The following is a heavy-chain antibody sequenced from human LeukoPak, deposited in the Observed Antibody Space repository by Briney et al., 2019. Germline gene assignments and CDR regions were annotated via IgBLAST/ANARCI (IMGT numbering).Heavy chain of an antibody. D-gene: IGHD2/OR15-2a*01. CDR2: IYYSGST. J-gene: IGHJ4*02. Sequence: SETLSLTCTVSGGSISSYYWSWIRQPPGKGLEWIGYIYYSGSTNYNPSFGSRVSISIDTSKNQFSLMLSSVTAADTAVYYCARLIIGSTTAGYWGQGTLFTVSS. CDR1: GGSISSYY. V-gene: IGHV4-59*12. CDR3: ARLIIGSTTAGY.